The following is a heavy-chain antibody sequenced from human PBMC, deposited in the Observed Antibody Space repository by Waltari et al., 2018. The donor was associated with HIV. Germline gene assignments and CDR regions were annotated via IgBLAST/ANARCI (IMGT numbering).Heavy chain of an antibody. CDR1: GFIFTNSA. D-gene: IGHD2-2*01. Sequence: EVQLLESGGGLVQPGGSLRLSCAASGFIFTNSAMTWARQAPGKGLEWVSSISDSGGYTYYADSVKGRFTISRDSSKNTVYLQMKSLRAEDTAIYYCAKNENYCSSTNCYAADFWGQGTLVTVSS. V-gene: IGHV3-23*01. CDR3: AKNENYCSSTNCYAADF. CDR2: ISDSGGYT. J-gene: IGHJ4*02.